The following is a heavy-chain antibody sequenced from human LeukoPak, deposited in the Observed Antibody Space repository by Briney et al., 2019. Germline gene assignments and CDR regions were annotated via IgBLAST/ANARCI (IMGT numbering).Heavy chain of an antibody. CDR2: ISYDGGNK. CDR1: GFTFSSFA. J-gene: IGHJ4*02. CDR3: AKDRGEHYFDY. D-gene: IGHD1-1*01. V-gene: IGHV3-30-3*01. Sequence: GGSLRLSCAASGFTFSSFAMNWVRQAPGKGLEWVAIISYDGGNKYYVDSVKGRFTISRDNSKNTLYLQMNSLRAEDTAVYYCAKDRGEHYFDYWGQGTLVTVSS.